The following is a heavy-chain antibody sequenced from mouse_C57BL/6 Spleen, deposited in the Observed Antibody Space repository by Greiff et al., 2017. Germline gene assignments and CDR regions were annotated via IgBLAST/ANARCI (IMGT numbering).Heavy chain of an antibody. CDR3: ARHETTVVGDWYFDV. Sequence: EVNVVESGGGLVKPGGSLKLSCAASGFTFSSYTMSWVRQTPEKRLEWVATISGGGGNTYYPDSVKGRFTISRDNAKNTLYLQMSSLRSEDTALYYCARHETTVVGDWYFDVWGTGTTVTVSS. J-gene: IGHJ1*03. V-gene: IGHV5-9*01. CDR1: GFTFSSYT. D-gene: IGHD1-1*01. CDR2: ISGGGGNT.